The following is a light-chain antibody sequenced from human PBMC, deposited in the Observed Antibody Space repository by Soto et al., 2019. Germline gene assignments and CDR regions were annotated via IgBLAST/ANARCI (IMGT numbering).Light chain of an antibody. V-gene: IGKV3-15*01. CDR3: QHYYNWPCT. J-gene: IGKJ3*01. CDR1: QSVSSN. CDR2: GAS. Sequence: EIVMTQSPATLSVSPGERATLSCRASQSVSSNLAWYQQKPGQAPRLLIYGASTRATGIPARFSGSGSGTDFTLTISSLQSEDFAVYYCQHYYNWPCTFGPGTKVDIK.